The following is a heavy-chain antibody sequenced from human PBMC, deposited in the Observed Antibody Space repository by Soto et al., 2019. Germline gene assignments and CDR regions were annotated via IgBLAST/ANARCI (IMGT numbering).Heavy chain of an antibody. D-gene: IGHD3-3*01. V-gene: IGHV4-4*02. CDR1: GGSISSSNW. Sequence: QVQLQESGPGLVKPSGTLSLTCAVSGGSISSSNWWSWVRQPPGKGLEWIGEIYHSGSTNYNPSLKNRVTISVDKSKNQFSLKLSSVTAADTAVYYCARDGYYDSLNANWFDPWGQGTLVTVSS. J-gene: IGHJ5*02. CDR2: IYHSGST. CDR3: ARDGYYDSLNANWFDP.